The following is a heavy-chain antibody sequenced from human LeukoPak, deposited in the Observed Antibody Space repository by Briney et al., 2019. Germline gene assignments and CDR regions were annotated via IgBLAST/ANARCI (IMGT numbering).Heavy chain of an antibody. Sequence: ASVKVSCKASGYTFTSYGISWVRQAPGQGLEWMGWISAYNGNTNYAQKLQGRVTVTTDTSTSTAYMELRSLRSDDTAVYYCAITVTGYYFDYWGQGTLVTVSS. V-gene: IGHV1-18*01. CDR3: AITVTGYYFDY. J-gene: IGHJ4*02. CDR2: ISAYNGNT. CDR1: GYTFTSYG. D-gene: IGHD4-17*01.